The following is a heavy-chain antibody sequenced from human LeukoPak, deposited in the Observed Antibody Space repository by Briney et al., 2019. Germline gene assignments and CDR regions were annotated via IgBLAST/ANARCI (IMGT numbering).Heavy chain of an antibody. D-gene: IGHD3-22*01. J-gene: IGHJ3*02. CDR2: ISAYNGNT. CDR3: AVGGAHYYDSSGYYHDAFDI. V-gene: IGHV1-18*01. Sequence: ASVKVSCKPSGYTFTSYGISWVRQAPGQGLEWMGWISAYNGNTNYAQKLQGRVTMTTDTSTSTAYMELRSLRSDDTAVYYCAVGGAHYYDSSGYYHDAFDIWGQGTMVTVSS. CDR1: GYTFTSYG.